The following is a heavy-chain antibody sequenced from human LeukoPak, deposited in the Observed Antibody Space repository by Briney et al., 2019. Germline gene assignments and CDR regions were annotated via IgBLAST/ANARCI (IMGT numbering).Heavy chain of an antibody. CDR2: INPSGGST. CDR3: ARVGRYCSGGSCYLRYFQH. Sequence: ASVKVSCKASGYTFTSYYMHWVRQAPGQGLEWMGIINPSGGSTSYAQKFQGRVTMTRDTSTSTVYMELSSLRSEDTAVYYCARVGRYCSGGSCYLRYFQHWGQGTLVTVSS. CDR1: GYTFTSYY. D-gene: IGHD2-15*01. J-gene: IGHJ1*01. V-gene: IGHV1-46*01.